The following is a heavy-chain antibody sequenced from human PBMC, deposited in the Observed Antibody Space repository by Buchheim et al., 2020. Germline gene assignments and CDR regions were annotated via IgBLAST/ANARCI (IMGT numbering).Heavy chain of an antibody. CDR2: ISGLNGNR. D-gene: IGHD5-12*01. CDR3: ARDHRYSGFDLSEDHYYGMDV. J-gene: IGHJ6*02. CDR1: GYTFSNFG. Sequence: QVQLVQSGAEVKKPGASVKVSCKSSGYTFSNFGFTWVRQAPGQGLEWMGWISGLNGNRNYAQKFQGRVTMTTDTSTRTAHMELRILSSDDTAVYYCARDHRYSGFDLSEDHYYGMDVWGQGT. V-gene: IGHV1-18*01.